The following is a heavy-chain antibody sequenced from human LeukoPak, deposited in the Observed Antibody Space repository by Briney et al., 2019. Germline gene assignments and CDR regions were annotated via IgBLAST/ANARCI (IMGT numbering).Heavy chain of an antibody. J-gene: IGHJ4*02. Sequence: GGSLRLSCAASGFTFSTYAMNWVRQAPGKGLEWVSVISVRGGSTYYADSVKGRFTSSRDNSKNTLYLQMNSLRAEDTAVYYCAKDTAGLVLRSPFDYWGQGTLVTVSS. V-gene: IGHV3-23*01. CDR1: GFTFSTYA. CDR2: ISVRGGST. CDR3: AKDTAGLVLRSPFDY. D-gene: IGHD3-3*01.